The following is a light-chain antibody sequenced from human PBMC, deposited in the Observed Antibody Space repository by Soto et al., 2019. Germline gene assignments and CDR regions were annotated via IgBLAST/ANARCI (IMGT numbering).Light chain of an antibody. J-gene: IGKJ5*01. Sequence: MPQTPSYPSASVGDRVTLIFRASQSISSYLNWYQQKPGKAPKLLIYAASSLQSGVPARFSGSGSGTDFTLTISSLQPEDFATYYCQQCYSTPTFGQGARLEI. CDR3: QQCYSTPT. V-gene: IGKV1-39*01. CDR2: AAS. CDR1: QSISSY.